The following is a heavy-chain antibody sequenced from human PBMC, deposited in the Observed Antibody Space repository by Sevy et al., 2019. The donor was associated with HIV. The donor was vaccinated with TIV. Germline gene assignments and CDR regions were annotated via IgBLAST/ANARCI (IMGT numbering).Heavy chain of an antibody. Sequence: GGSLRLSCAASGFTVSRNYMSWVRQAPGKGLEWDSVIYSGGSTYYADSVKGRLTISRDNSKNTLYLQMNSLRAEDTAGYYCARDRNTAMVIGMDVWGQGTTVTVSS. J-gene: IGHJ6*02. CDR2: IYSGGST. CDR3: ARDRNTAMVIGMDV. D-gene: IGHD5-18*01. V-gene: IGHV3-53*01. CDR1: GFTVSRNY.